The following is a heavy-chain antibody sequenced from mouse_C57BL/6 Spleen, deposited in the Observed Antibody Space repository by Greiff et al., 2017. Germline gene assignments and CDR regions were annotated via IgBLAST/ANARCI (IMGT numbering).Heavy chain of an antibody. CDR1: GFTFSSYA. V-gene: IGHV5-4*03. CDR2: ISDGGSYT. D-gene: IGHD2-1*01. CDR3: ARTNYYGNYDYFDY. J-gene: IGHJ2*01. Sequence: EVKVVESGGGLVKPGGSLKLSCAASGFTFSSYALSWVRQTPEKRLEWVATISDGGSYTYYPDNVKGRFTISRDNAKNNLYLQMSHLKSEDTAMYYCARTNYYGNYDYFDYWGQSTTLSVAS.